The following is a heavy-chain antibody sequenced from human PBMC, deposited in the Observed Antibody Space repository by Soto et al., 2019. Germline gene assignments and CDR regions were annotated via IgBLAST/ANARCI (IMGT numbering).Heavy chain of an antibody. CDR2: IYPGDSDT. J-gene: IGHJ6*02. Sequence: GESLKISCKGSGYSFTSYWIGWVRQMPGKGLEWMGIIYPGDSDTRYSPSFQGQVTISADKSISTAYLQWSSLKASDTAMYYYATSSNTAMTIYGMDVWGQGTTVTVSS. V-gene: IGHV5-51*01. CDR1: GYSFTSYW. CDR3: ATSSNTAMTIYGMDV. D-gene: IGHD5-18*01.